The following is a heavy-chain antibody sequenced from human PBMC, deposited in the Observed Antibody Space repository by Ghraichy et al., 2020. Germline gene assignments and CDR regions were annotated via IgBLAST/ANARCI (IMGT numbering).Heavy chain of an antibody. J-gene: IGHJ3*02. V-gene: IGHV1-69*13. CDR3: ARDRPEGGYYDKWGDAFDI. D-gene: IGHD3-22*01. Sequence: SVKVSCKASGGTFSSYAISWVRQAPGQGLEWMGGIIPIFGTANYAQKFQGRVTITADESTSTAYMELSSLRSEDTAVYYCARDRPEGGYYDKWGDAFDILGQGTMVTVSS. CDR1: GGTFSSYA. CDR2: IIPIFGTA.